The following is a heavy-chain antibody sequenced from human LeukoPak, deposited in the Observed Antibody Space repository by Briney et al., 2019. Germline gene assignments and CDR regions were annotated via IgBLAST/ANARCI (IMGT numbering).Heavy chain of an antibody. V-gene: IGHV3-21*04. Sequence: GGSLRLSCAASGFTFSDYSMNWVRQAPGKGLEWVSSISSTSSYMYYADSVKGRFTISRDNAKSSVYLEMNSLRAEDTAVYYCARESHSSSSDDSWGQGTRVTVSS. D-gene: IGHD6-13*01. CDR2: ISSTSSYM. J-gene: IGHJ4*02. CDR3: ARESHSSSSDDS. CDR1: GFTFSDYS.